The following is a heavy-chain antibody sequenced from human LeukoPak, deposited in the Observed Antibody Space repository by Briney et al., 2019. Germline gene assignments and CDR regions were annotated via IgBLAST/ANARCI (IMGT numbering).Heavy chain of an antibody. D-gene: IGHD4-23*01. CDR2: IIPIFGIA. CDR3: ARDDGGNSEFDY. CDR1: GGTFSSYA. V-gene: IGHV1-69*04. J-gene: IGHJ4*02. Sequence: SVKVSCKASGGTFSSYAISWVRQAPGQGIEWMGRIIPIFGIANYAQKFQGRVTITADKSTSTAYMELSSLRSEDTAVYYCARDDGGNSEFDYWGQGTLVTVSS.